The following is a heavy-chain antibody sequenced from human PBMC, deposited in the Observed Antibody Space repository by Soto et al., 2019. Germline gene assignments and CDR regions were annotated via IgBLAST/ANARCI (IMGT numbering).Heavy chain of an antibody. CDR2: IKDDGSEI. Sequence: LRLSCAVSGFNVMSYWMSWVRQAPGKGLEWVASIKDDGSEIYYLQSVRGRFTISRDSAGNALHLAMNYMSAEDTGVYFCARDIGFDYVNWGQGTLVTVSS. V-gene: IGHV3-7*01. CDR3: ARDIGFDYVN. CDR1: GFNVMSYW. J-gene: IGHJ4*02. D-gene: IGHD5-12*01.